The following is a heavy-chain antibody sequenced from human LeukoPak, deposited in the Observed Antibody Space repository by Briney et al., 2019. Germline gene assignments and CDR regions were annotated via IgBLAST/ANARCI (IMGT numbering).Heavy chain of an antibody. CDR3: AREIYDDYDFWSGYSGYYAFDI. V-gene: IGHV4-38-2*02. Sequence: PSQTLSLTCTVSGYSIGSGYYWGWIRQPPGKGLLWVGTVYHSGSTFYNPSLESRVTISVDTSTNPFSLKLSPVTAADTGVYYCAREIYDDYDFWSGYSGYYAFDIWGQGTIVTVSS. CDR1: GYSIGSGYY. CDR2: VYHSGST. D-gene: IGHD3-3*01. J-gene: IGHJ3*02.